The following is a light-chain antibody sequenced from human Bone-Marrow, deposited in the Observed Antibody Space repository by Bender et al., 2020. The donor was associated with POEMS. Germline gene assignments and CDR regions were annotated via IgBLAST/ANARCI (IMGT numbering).Light chain of an antibody. J-gene: IGLJ3*02. V-gene: IGLV6-57*01. CDR3: QSYDSTNPWV. CDR1: SGNIASNH. CDR2: EDT. Sequence: NIMLTQPHSVSESPGKTVTISCTRSSGNIASNHVQWYQQRPGSSPTTVIYEDTQRPSGVPDRFSGSIDRSSNSASLTISGLKTEDEADYYCQSYDSTNPWVFGGGTKLTVL.